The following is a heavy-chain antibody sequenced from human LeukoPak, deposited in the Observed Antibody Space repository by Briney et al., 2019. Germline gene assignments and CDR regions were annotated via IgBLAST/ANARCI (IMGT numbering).Heavy chain of an antibody. V-gene: IGHV3-48*02. CDR3: ARVRSGWYFDY. Sequence: PGGSLRLSCAASGFTFSTSSMNWVRRAPGKGLEWVSYISTSSATIYYADSVKGRFTISRDNAKNSLSLQMNSLRDEDTAVYYCARVRSGWYFDYWGQGTLVTVSS. CDR1: GFTFSTSS. J-gene: IGHJ4*02. CDR2: ISTSSATI. D-gene: IGHD6-19*01.